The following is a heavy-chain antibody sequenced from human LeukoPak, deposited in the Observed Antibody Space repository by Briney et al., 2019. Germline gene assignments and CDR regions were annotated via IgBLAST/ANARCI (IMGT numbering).Heavy chain of an antibody. J-gene: IGHJ5*02. D-gene: IGHD1-14*01. Sequence: SETRSFTCNGPGVSMTGYYWSWIRQRPGKGLEWIGYICSTGSTHYNPSLKSRVTMSLDTSKNQFSLRLSSITAADTAVYFCARERYNSPFWWFDPWGQGNLVNVSS. V-gene: IGHV4-59*01. CDR1: GVSMTGYY. CDR3: ARERYNSPFWWFDP. CDR2: ICSTGST.